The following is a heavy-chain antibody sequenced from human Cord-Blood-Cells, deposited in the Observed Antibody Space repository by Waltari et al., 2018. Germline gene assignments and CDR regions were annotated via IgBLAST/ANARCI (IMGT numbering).Heavy chain of an antibody. CDR3: ARVGRWLQLRAFDI. CDR1: GGTFRSYA. D-gene: IGHD5-12*01. CDR2: IIPIFGTA. V-gene: IGHV1-69*06. J-gene: IGHJ3*02. Sequence: QVQLVQSGAEVKKPGSSVNVSCKASGGTFRSYAISWVRQAPGQGLEWRGGIIPIFGTANYAQKFQGRVTITADKSTSTAYMELSSLRSEDTAVYYCARVGRWLQLRAFDIWGQGTMVTVSS.